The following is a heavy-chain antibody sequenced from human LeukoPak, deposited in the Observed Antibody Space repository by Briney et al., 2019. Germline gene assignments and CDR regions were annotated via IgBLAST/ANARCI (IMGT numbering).Heavy chain of an antibody. CDR3: ARRQLPSDWFDP. CDR2: IYPDDSDT. J-gene: IGHJ5*02. D-gene: IGHD1-26*01. Sequence: GESLKISCKASGYSFTTYWIGWVRQMPGKGLEWMGIIYPDDSDTTYSPSLQGQVTISADKSISTAYLQWSSLKASDTAMYYCARRQLPSDWFDPWGQGTLVTVSS. V-gene: IGHV5-51*01. CDR1: GYSFTTYW.